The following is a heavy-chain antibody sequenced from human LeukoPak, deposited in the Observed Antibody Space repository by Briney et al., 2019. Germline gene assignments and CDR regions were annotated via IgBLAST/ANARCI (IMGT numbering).Heavy chain of an antibody. V-gene: IGHV3-48*03. CDR1: GFTFSSYE. J-gene: IGHJ4*02. D-gene: IGHD6-19*01. Sequence: PGGSLRLSCAASGFTFSSYEMNWVRQAPGKGLEWVSYISSSGSTIYYADSVKGRFTISRDNAKNSLYLQMNSLRAEDTAVYYCARGGLSSGSIDYWGQGTLVTVSS. CDR3: ARGGLSSGSIDY. CDR2: ISSSGSTI.